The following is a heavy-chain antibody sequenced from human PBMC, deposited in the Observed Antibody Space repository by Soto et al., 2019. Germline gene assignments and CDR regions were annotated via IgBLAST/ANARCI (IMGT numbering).Heavy chain of an antibody. CDR1: GFTFGDYA. CDR2: IRSKGSGGTS. D-gene: IGHD3-10*01. V-gene: IGHV3-49*04. Sequence: GGSLRLSCTASGFTFGDYAMSWVRQAPGKGLEWVGFIRSKGSGGTSEYAASVKGRFTFSRDDSKRIAYLQMNSLKIEDTGVSYCTRDQPITPWGQGTVVTVSS. J-gene: IGHJ3*01. CDR3: TRDQPITP.